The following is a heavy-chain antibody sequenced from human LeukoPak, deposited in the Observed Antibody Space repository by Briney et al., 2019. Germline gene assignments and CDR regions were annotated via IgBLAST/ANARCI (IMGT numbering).Heavy chain of an antibody. CDR1: GFTFNDYY. D-gene: IGHD6-19*01. CDR2: ISSRSSFT. Sequence: GGSLRLSCAASGFTFNDYYMSWIRQAPGKGLEWVSYISSRSSFTNYADSVKGRFTISRDNAKNSLYLQMNSLRAEDTAVYYCARDGQYSSGWYKGGMDVWGEGTTVTVSS. J-gene: IGHJ6*04. CDR3: ARDGQYSSGWYKGGMDV. V-gene: IGHV3-11*06.